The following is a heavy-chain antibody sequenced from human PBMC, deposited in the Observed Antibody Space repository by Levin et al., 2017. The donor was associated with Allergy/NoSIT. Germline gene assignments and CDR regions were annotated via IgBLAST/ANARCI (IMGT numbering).Heavy chain of an antibody. CDR3: ARDLDVAPDAVSVGVAGSFDY. J-gene: IGHJ4*02. CDR2: ISYEGSNK. D-gene: IGHD6-19*01. Sequence: GESLKISCAASGFTFSSFAMHWVRQTPGKGLEWVAVISYEGSNKYYADSVKGRFTISRDNSKDTLYLQMNSLRTDDTAVYYCARDLDVAPDAVSVGVAGSFDYWGLGTLVTVSS. CDR1: GFTFSSFA. V-gene: IGHV3-30-3*01.